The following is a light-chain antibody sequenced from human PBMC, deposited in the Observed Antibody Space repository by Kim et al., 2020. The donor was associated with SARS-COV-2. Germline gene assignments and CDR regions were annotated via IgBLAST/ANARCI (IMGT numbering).Light chain of an antibody. Sequence: VSPGERVTLSCRASQNVFSNLAWYQQKPGQAPRLLIYDASTRATGIPVMFSGSGSGTEFTLTISSLQSEDFAIYYCQQYNRLPLTFGGGTKVDIK. V-gene: IGKV3-15*01. CDR3: QQYNRLPLT. J-gene: IGKJ4*01. CDR2: DAS. CDR1: QNVFSN.